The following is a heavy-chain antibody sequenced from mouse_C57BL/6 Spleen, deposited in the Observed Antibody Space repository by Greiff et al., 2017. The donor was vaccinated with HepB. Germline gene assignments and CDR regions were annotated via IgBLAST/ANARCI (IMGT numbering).Heavy chain of an antibody. V-gene: IGHV1-19*01. CDR3: ARRGYYGRFAMDY. D-gene: IGHD1-1*01. J-gene: IGHJ4*01. CDR2: INPYNGGT. CDR1: GYTFTDYY. Sequence: EVQLQQSGPVLVKPGASVKMSCKASGYTFTDYYMNWVKQSHGKSLEWIGVINPYNGGTSYNQKFKGKATLTVDKSSSTAYMELNSLTSEDSAVYYCARRGYYGRFAMDYWGQGTSVTVSS.